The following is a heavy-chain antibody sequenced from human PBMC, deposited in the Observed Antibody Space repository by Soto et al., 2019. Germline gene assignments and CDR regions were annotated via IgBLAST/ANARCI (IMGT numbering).Heavy chain of an antibody. CDR3: AKARKPYYYYYGMDV. CDR1: GDTFSSYA. CDR2: IIPIFGTA. V-gene: IGHV1-69*01. J-gene: IGHJ6*02. Sequence: QVQLVQSGAEVKKPGSSVKVSCKASGDTFSSYAISWVRQAPGQGLEWMGGIIPIFGTANYAQKFQGRVRITADESTSTAYKERSSLRSDDTAVYYCAKARKPYYYYYGMDVWGQRTTATASS.